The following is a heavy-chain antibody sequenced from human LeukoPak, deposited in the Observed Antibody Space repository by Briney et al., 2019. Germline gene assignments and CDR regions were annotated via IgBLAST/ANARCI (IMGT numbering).Heavy chain of an antibody. Sequence: PGGSLRLSCAASGFTFSSYWMSWVRQAPGKGLEWVSSISSSSSYIYYADSVKGRFTISRDNAKNSLYLQMNSLRAGDTAVYYCARAGGSGSYYIDYWGQGTLVTVSS. J-gene: IGHJ4*02. CDR2: ISSSSSYI. V-gene: IGHV3-21*01. CDR3: ARAGGSGSYYIDY. CDR1: GFTFSSYW. D-gene: IGHD3-10*01.